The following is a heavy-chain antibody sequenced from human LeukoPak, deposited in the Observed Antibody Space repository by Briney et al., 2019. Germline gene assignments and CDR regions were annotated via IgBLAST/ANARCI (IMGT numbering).Heavy chain of an antibody. D-gene: IGHD6-13*01. CDR1: GGSFSGYY. Sequence: PSETLSLTCAVYGGSFSGYYWTWIRQPPGKGLEWIGSISYSGSTYYNSSLKSRVTVSVDMSKNQFSLKLSSVTAADTAVYYCAREIIAAAGHDYWGQGTLVTVSS. CDR2: ISYSGST. V-gene: IGHV4-34*01. J-gene: IGHJ4*02. CDR3: AREIIAAAGHDY.